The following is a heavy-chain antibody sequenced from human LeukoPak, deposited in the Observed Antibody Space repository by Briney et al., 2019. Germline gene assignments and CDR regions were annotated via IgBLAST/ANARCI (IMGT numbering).Heavy chain of an antibody. J-gene: IGHJ4*02. CDR2: VYSSGST. CDR1: GGSFSSYY. CDR3: ARCASDGYHEY. Sequence: SETLSLTCTVSGGSFSSYYWSWFRQPPGKGLEWIGYVYSSGSTNYNPSLKSRVSILVDRSRNQFSLKLNSVTAADTAVYYCARCASDGYHEYWGQGTLVTVSS. D-gene: IGHD5-24*01. V-gene: IGHV4-59*12.